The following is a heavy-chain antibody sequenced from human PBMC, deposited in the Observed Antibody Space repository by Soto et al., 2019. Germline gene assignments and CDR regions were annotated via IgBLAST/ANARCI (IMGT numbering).Heavy chain of an antibody. Sequence: SETLSLTCTVSGGSISSSSYYWGWIRQPPGKGLEWIGSIYYSGSTYYNPSLKSRVTISVDTSKNQFSLKLSSVTAADTAVYYCARAPYYDFWSGSRSYFDYWGQGTLVTVSS. J-gene: IGHJ4*02. D-gene: IGHD3-3*01. V-gene: IGHV4-39*01. CDR1: GGSISSSSYY. CDR2: IYYSGST. CDR3: ARAPYYDFWSGSRSYFDY.